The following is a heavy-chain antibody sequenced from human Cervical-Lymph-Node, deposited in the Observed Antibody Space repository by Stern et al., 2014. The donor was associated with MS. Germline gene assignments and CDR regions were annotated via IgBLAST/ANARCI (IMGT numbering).Heavy chain of an antibody. V-gene: IGHV3-48*01. D-gene: IGHD4-17*01. CDR2: ISTSSNTI. J-gene: IGHJ5*02. Sequence: EMQLVESGGGLVQPGGSLRLSCAASGFTFSSSNMNWVRQAPGKGLEWVSYISTSSNTIYYADSVKGRFTISRDNAKNSLYLQMNSLRAEDTAVYYCARGGRTVTTWGQGTLVTVSS. CDR3: ARGGRTVTT. CDR1: GFTFSSSN.